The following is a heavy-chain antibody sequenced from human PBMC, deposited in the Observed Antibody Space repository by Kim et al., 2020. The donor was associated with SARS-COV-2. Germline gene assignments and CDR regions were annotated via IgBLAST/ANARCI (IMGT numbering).Heavy chain of an antibody. Sequence: ASVKVSCKASGYTFTGYYMHWVRQAPGQGLEWMGWINPNSGGTHYAQKFQGRVTMTRDTSISTAYMELSRLRSDDTAVYYCVRLGYCSSTSCFEGWVSWFDPWGQGTLVTVSS. J-gene: IGHJ5*02. CDR1: GYTFTGYY. D-gene: IGHD2-2*01. CDR2: INPNSGGT. CDR3: VRLGYCSSTSCFEGWVSWFDP. V-gene: IGHV1-2*02.